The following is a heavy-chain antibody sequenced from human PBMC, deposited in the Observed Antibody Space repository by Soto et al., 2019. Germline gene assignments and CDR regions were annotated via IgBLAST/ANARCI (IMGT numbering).Heavy chain of an antibody. V-gene: IGHV1-46*01. J-gene: IGHJ5*02. Sequence: ASVKVSCKASGYTFTSYYMHWVRQAPGQGLDWMGLINPSGGSTSYAQKFQGRVTMTRDTSTSTVYMELSSLRSEDTAVYYCARDRGYCSGGSCRNWFDPWGQGTLVTVSS. CDR1: GYTFTSYY. D-gene: IGHD2-15*01. CDR2: INPSGGST. CDR3: ARDRGYCSGGSCRNWFDP.